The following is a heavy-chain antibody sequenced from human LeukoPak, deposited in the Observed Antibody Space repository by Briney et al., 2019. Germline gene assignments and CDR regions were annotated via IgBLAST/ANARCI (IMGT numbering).Heavy chain of an antibody. D-gene: IGHD3-10*01. V-gene: IGHV3-23*01. J-gene: IGHJ5*02. CDR2: ISGSGGST. Sequence: PGGSLRLSCAASGFIFSTYTMHWVRQAPGKGLEWVSAISGSGGSTYYADSAKGRFTISRDSSKNTLNLQMNSLRAEDTAVYYCAMDPGSGVRGWFDPWGQGTLVTVSS. CDR3: AMDPGSGVRGWFDP. CDR1: GFIFSTYT.